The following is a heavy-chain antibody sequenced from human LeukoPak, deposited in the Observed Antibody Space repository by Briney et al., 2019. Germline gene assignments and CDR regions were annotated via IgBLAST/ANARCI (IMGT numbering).Heavy chain of an antibody. D-gene: IGHD3/OR15-3a*01. CDR1: GFTFSSYD. V-gene: IGHV3-13*04. Sequence: GGSLRLSCAASGFTFSSYDMHWVRQATGKGLEWVSAIGTAGDTYYPGSVKGRVTISRENAKNSLYLQMNSLRAGDTAVYYCARGLDSSLKFDPWGQGTLVTVSS. J-gene: IGHJ5*02. CDR2: IGTAGDT. CDR3: ARGLDSSLKFDP.